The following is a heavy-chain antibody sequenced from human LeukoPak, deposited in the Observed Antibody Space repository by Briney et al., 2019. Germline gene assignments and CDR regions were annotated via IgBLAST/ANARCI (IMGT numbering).Heavy chain of an antibody. J-gene: IGHJ4*02. CDR2: IYYSGST. D-gene: IGHD3-9*01. V-gene: IGHV4-59*01. CDR1: GGSISSYY. CDR3: GRGLYDILTGYYVFDY. Sequence: SETLSLTCTVSGGSISSYYWSWIRQPPGKGLEWIGYIYYSGSTNYNPSLKSRVTISVDTSKNQFSLKLSSVTAADTAVYYCGRGLYDILTGYYVFDYWGQGTLVTVSS.